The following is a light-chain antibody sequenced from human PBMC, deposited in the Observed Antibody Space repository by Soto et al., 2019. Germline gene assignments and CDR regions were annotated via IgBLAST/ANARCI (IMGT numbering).Light chain of an antibody. CDR1: QSVSSSY. V-gene: IGKV3-20*01. CDR3: QQYGSSLFT. CDR2: GAS. J-gene: IGKJ3*01. Sequence: EIVLTQSPGTLSLSPGERATLSCRASQSVSSSYLAWYQQKPGQAPGLLIYGASSSATGIPDRFSGSGSGTDFTLTISRPEPEDFSVYYCQQYGSSLFTFGPGTKVDIK.